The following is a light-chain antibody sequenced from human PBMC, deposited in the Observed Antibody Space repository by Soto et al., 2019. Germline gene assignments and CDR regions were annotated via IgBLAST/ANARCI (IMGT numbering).Light chain of an antibody. CDR2: DAT. V-gene: IGKV3D-20*02. CDR1: QSLSSSQ. J-gene: IGKJ2*01. CDR3: QQRRNWPSYT. Sequence: EIVLTQSPGTLSLSPGERATLSCRASQSLSSSQLAWYQQKPGQAPRLLIHDATNRATGIPARFSGSGSGTDFTLTISNLEPEDFAVYYCQQRRNWPSYTVGQGTKLEIK.